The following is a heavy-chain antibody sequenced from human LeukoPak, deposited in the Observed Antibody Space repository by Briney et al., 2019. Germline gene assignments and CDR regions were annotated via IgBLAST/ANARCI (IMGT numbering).Heavy chain of an antibody. V-gene: IGHV1-18*01. CDR1: GYTFTSYG. D-gene: IGHD3-22*01. Sequence: GASVKVSCKASGYTFTSYGISWVRQAPGQGLEWMGWISAYNGNTNYAQKFQGRVTMTRDTSISTAYMELSRLRSDDTAVYYCARIQYYDSSGYSYYFDYWGQGTLVTVSS. CDR3: ARIQYYDSSGYSYYFDY. CDR2: ISAYNGNT. J-gene: IGHJ4*02.